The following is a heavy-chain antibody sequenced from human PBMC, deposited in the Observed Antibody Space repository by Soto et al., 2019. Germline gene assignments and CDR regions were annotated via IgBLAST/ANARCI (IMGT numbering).Heavy chain of an antibody. V-gene: IGHV3-33*01. D-gene: IGHD3-16*01. J-gene: IGHJ4*02. CDR3: ARVWGIVKESDY. CDR2: VWYDGRQK. CDR1: GFTFTNYV. Sequence: HPGGSLRLSCATSGFTFTNYVMHWVRQTPGKGLEWVANVWYDGRQKWYADLAKGRFTISRDNAKNSLYLQMNSLRDEDTAVYYCARVWGIVKESDYWGQGTLVTVSS.